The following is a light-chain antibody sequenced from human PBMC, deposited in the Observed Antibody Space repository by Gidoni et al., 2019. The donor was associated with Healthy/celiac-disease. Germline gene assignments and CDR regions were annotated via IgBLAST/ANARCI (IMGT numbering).Light chain of an antibody. CDR3: QQYGSSPQVT. J-gene: IGKJ4*01. Sequence: EIVLTQSPGTLSLSPGERATHSCRASPSVSSSYLAWYQQKPGQAPRLLIYGASSRATGIPDRFSGSGSGTDFTLTISRLEPEDFAVYYCQQYGSSPQVTFGGGTKLEIK. CDR1: PSVSSSY. V-gene: IGKV3-20*01. CDR2: GAS.